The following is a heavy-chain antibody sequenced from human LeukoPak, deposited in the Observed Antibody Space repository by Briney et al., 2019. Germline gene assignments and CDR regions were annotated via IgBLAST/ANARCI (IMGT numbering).Heavy chain of an antibody. CDR1: GFTLISYG. V-gene: IGHV3-7*04. Sequence: GGSLRLSFSPSGFTLISYGISWFRQAPGKGLEGVACLIVEGSEKYSVDYVKGQLTISRDNAKTSLYLTRNSLRVDERAVIYFARGAFGVRGVILTDWFDTWGQGTLVTVSS. CDR2: LIVEGSEK. J-gene: IGHJ5*02. D-gene: IGHD3-10*01. CDR3: ARGAFGVRGVILTDWFDT.